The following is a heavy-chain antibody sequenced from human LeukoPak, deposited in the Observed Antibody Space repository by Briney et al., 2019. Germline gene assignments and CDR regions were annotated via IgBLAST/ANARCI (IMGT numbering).Heavy chain of an antibody. Sequence: TGGSLSLSCAASGFTFSNYEMNWIRQPPGKGLEWVSYISPSGSTIHYADSVKGRFTISRDNARNSLYLQMNSLRAEDTAVYYCARGWGEGGQGTLVTVSS. V-gene: IGHV3-48*03. CDR3: ARGWGE. D-gene: IGHD7-27*01. J-gene: IGHJ4*02. CDR2: ISPSGSTI. CDR1: GFTFSNYE.